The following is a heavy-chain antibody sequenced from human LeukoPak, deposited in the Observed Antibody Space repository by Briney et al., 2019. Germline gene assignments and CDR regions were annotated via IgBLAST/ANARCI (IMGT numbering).Heavy chain of an antibody. J-gene: IGHJ6*02. V-gene: IGHV3-9*01. CDR2: ISWNSGSI. CDR3: AKGLYYYGSGSYSPHYYYYGMDV. D-gene: IGHD3-10*01. CDR1: GFTFDDYA. Sequence: GGSLGLSCAASGFTFDDYAMHWVRQAPGKGLEWVSGISWNSGSIGYADSVKGRFTISRDNAKNSLYLQMNSLRAEDTALYYCAKGLYYYGSGSYSPHYYYYGMDVWGQGTTVTVSS.